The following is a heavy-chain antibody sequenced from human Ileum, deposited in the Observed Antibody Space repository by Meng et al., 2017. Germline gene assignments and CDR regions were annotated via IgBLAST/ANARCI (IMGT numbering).Heavy chain of an antibody. J-gene: IGHJ4*02. Sequence: VPRQASLSTLVDPSATLPLVCVFSGYSISSSKWGNVFPPPPGKGRDWIGEIFHTGSTNYNPSLQSRVTISADKSKNQFSLNLSSVTAADTAVYYCATNKNKKIDYWGQGTLVTVSS. CDR2: IFHTGST. V-gene: IGHV4-4*02. CDR3: ATNKNKKIDY. D-gene: IGHD2/OR15-2a*01. CDR1: GYSISSSKW.